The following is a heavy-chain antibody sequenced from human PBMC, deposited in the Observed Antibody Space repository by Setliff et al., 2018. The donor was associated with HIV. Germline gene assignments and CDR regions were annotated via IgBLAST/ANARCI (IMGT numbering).Heavy chain of an antibody. CDR1: GGSFNTYA. D-gene: IGHD5-18*01. V-gene: IGHV1-69*10. CDR2: IISILDKA. J-gene: IGHJ3*02. Sequence: SVKVSCKSSGGSFNTYAINWVRQAPGQGLEWMGGIISILDKANYAQKLHGRLTITADDSTRTVYMELNSLGSGDTAVYYCARGGVRGYSYGEAFDIWGQGTLVTVSS. CDR3: ARGGVRGYSYGEAFDI.